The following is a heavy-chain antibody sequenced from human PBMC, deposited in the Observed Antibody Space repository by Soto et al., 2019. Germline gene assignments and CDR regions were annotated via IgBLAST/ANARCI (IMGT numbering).Heavy chain of an antibody. CDR3: ASLARRGSGWLWTYYYGMDV. Sequence: EVQLVESGGGLVKPGGSLRLSCAASGFTFSSYSMNWVRQAPGKGLEWVSSISSSSSYIYYADSVKGRFTISRDNAKNSLYLQMNSLRAEDTAVYYCASLARRGSGWLWTYYYGMDVWGQGTTVTVSS. CDR1: GFTFSSYS. J-gene: IGHJ6*02. CDR2: ISSSSSYI. V-gene: IGHV3-21*01. D-gene: IGHD6-19*01.